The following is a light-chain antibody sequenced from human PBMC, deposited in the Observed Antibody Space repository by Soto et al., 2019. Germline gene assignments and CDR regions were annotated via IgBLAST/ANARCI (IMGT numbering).Light chain of an antibody. V-gene: IGLV2-18*02. J-gene: IGLJ1*01. CDR3: SSYTSSSTYV. CDR1: SSDVGSYNR. Sequence: QSALTQPPSVYGSPGQSVAISCTRTSSDVGSYNRVSWYQQPPGTAPKVMIYEVSNQPSGVPDRFSGSKSGNTASLTISGLQAEDEADYYCSSYTSSSTYVFGTGTKVTVL. CDR2: EVS.